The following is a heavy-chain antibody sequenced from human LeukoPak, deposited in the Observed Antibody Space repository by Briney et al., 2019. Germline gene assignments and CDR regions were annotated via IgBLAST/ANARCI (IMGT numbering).Heavy chain of an antibody. V-gene: IGHV7-4-1*02. Sequence: ASVKVSCKASGYTFTSYAMNWVRQAPGQGLEWMGWINTNTGNPTYAQGFTGRFVFSLDTSVSTAYLQISSLKAEDTAVYYCARAPAGSLLLGLDYYYCMDVWGKGTTVTVSS. CDR1: GYTFTSYA. J-gene: IGHJ6*03. CDR2: INTNTGNP. D-gene: IGHD6-13*01. CDR3: ARAPAGSLLLGLDYYYCMDV.